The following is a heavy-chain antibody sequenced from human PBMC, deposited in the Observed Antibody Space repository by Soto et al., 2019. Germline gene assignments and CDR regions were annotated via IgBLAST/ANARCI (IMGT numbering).Heavy chain of an antibody. CDR2: INHSGST. CDR3: ARRYASYGSGSYYNGPYYYYMDV. D-gene: IGHD3-10*01. Sequence: QVQLQQWGAGLLKPSETLSLTCAVYGGSFSGYYWTWIRQPPGKGLEWIGEINHSGSTNYNPSLKSRVPISVDTSKNQFSLKLSSVTAADTAVYYCARRYASYGSGSYYNGPYYYYMDVWGKGTTVTVSS. J-gene: IGHJ6*03. CDR1: GGSFSGYY. V-gene: IGHV4-34*01.